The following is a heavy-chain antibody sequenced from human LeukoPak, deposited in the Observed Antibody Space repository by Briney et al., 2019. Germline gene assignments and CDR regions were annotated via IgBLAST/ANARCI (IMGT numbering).Heavy chain of an antibody. CDR2: IYSSGST. V-gene: IGHV4-61*02. CDR3: ARSGSGYSSSTYYFDY. D-gene: IGHD6-13*01. J-gene: IGHJ4*02. CDR1: GGSISSGSYY. Sequence: SETLSLTCTGSGGSISSGSYYWSWIRQPGGKGLEWIGRIYSSGSTNYNPSLNSRVTISVDTSKNQFSLKLSSVTAADTAVYYCARSGSGYSSSTYYFDYWGQGTLVTVSS.